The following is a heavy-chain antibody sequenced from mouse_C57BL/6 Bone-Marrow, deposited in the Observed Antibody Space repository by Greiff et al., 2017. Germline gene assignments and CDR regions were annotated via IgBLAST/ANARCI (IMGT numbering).Heavy chain of an antibody. V-gene: IGHV5-4*01. CDR2: ISDGGSYT. Sequence: EVQRVESGGGLVKPGGSLKLSCAASGFTFSSYAMSWVRQTPEKRLEWVATISDGGSYTYYPDNVKGRFTISRDNAKNNLYLQMSHLKSEDTAMYYCARSWFAYWGQGTLVTVSA. CDR1: GFTFSSYA. J-gene: IGHJ3*01. CDR3: ARSWFAY.